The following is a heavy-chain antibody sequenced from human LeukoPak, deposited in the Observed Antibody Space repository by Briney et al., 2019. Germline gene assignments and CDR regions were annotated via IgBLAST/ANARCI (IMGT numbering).Heavy chain of an antibody. J-gene: IGHJ4*02. CDR3: AKGGERYSNYGGVDY. CDR1: GFTFSSYA. D-gene: IGHD4-11*01. CDR2: ISYDGSNK. Sequence: GGSLRLSCAASGFTFSSYAMHWVRQAPGKGLEWVAVISYDGSNKYYADSVKGRFTISRDNSKNTLYLQMNSLRAEDTAVYYCAKGGERYSNYGGVDYWGQGTLVTVSS. V-gene: IGHV3-30-3*01.